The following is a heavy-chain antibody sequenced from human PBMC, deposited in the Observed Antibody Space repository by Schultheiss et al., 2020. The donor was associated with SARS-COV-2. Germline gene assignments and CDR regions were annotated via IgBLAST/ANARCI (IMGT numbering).Heavy chain of an antibody. CDR3: ASQKGVGPWVY. V-gene: IGHV4-59*10. D-gene: IGHD3-16*01. CDR1: GGSFSGYY. CDR2: IYYSGST. J-gene: IGHJ4*02. Sequence: SETLSLTCAVYGGSFSGYYWSWIRQPAGKGLEWIGSIYYSGSTNYNPSLKSRVTISVDTSKNQFSLKLSSVTAADTAVYYCASQKGVGPWVYWGQGTLVTVSS.